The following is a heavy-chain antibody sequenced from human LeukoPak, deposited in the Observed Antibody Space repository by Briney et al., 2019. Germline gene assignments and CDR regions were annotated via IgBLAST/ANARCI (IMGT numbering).Heavy chain of an antibody. CDR3: ASVVFGSGSYVHY. CDR2: IFASGST. V-gene: IGHV4-4*07. D-gene: IGHD3-10*01. Sequence: SETLSLTCTVSGGSMHNYYWRWIRQPAGKGLEWIGRIFASGSTNYNPSLQSRVTMSVDKSKKQFSLTLSSVTAADTAVYYCASVVFGSGSYVHYWGQGTLVTVSS. CDR1: GGSMHNYY. J-gene: IGHJ4*02.